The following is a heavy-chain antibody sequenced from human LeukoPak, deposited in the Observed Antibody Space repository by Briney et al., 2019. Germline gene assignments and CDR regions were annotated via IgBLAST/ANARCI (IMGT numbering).Heavy chain of an antibody. D-gene: IGHD3-3*01. Sequence: GRSLRLSCAASGFSFSHFAMHWVRQPPGKGLEWVAVIWYDGSNKYYADSVKGRFTISRDNSKNTLYLQMNSLRAEDTAVYYCSGGFLGYYYMDVWGKGTTVTVSS. CDR3: SGGFLGYYYMDV. CDR1: GFSFSHFA. J-gene: IGHJ6*03. V-gene: IGHV3-33*01. CDR2: IWYDGSNK.